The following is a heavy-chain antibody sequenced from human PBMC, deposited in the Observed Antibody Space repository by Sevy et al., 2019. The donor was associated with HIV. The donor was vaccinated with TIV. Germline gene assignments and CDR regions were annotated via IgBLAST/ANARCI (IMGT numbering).Heavy chain of an antibody. CDR1: GYTFSNYW. CDR3: ARYPIVVVPAAAYYFDY. V-gene: IGHV5-51*01. D-gene: IGHD2-2*01. J-gene: IGHJ4*02. CDR2: IYPGDSVT. Sequence: GESLKISCKGSGYTFSNYWIGWVRQMPGKGLEWMGVIYPGDSVTRYSPSFQGQVTMSADKSTSTAYLQWISLKTSDTAIYYCARYPIVVVPAAAYYFDYWGQGTLVTVSS.